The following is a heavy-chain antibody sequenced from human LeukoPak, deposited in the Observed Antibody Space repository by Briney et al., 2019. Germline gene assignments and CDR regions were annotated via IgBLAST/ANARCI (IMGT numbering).Heavy chain of an antibody. CDR2: IYTSGST. D-gene: IGHD3-10*01. V-gene: IGHV4-4*07. CDR3: ARAYGSGSYYAAYYMDV. CDR1: GGSISSYY. Sequence: SETLSLTCTVSGGSISSYYWSWIRQPAGKGLEWIGRIYTSGSTNYNPSLKSRVTMSVDTSKNQFSLKLSSVTAADTAVYYCARAYGSGSYYAAYYMDVWGKGTTVTVSS. J-gene: IGHJ6*03.